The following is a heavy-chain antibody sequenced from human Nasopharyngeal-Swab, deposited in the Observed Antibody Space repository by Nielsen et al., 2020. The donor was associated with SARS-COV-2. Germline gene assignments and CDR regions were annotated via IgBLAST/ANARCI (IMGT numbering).Heavy chain of an antibody. Sequence: SETLSLTCAVYGGSFSGYYWSWIRQPPGKGLEWIGEINHSGSTNYNPPLKSRVTISVDTSKNQFSLKLSSVTAADTAVYYCARGVGYCSGGSCYWASGYYYYYMDVWGKGTTVTVSS. CDR1: GGSFSGYY. CDR2: INHSGST. D-gene: IGHD2-15*01. J-gene: IGHJ6*03. CDR3: ARGVGYCSGGSCYWASGYYYYYMDV. V-gene: IGHV4-34*01.